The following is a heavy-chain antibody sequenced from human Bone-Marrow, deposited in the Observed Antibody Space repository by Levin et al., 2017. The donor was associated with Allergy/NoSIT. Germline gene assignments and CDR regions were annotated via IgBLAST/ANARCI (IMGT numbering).Heavy chain of an antibody. D-gene: IGHD6-6*01. CDR2: IYSGGST. Sequence: SGGSLRLSCAASGFSVSNNFLNWVRQVPGKGLEWVSLIYSGGSTHYADSVKGRFTISRDNSRNTLYLQMNSLRVEDTAVYYCARDGQGHSSSHYWGQGTLVTVSS. CDR1: GFSVSNNF. J-gene: IGHJ4*02. CDR3: ARDGQGHSSSHY. V-gene: IGHV3-66*01.